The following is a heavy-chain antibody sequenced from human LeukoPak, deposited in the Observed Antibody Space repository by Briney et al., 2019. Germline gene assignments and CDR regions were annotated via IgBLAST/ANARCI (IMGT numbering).Heavy chain of an antibody. CDR2: IYYTGST. D-gene: IGHD1-26*01. J-gene: IGHJ4*02. CDR1: GGSISTYY. CDR3: VRANSGSYRWPVDY. Sequence: PSETLSLTCTVSGGSISTYYWSWIRQPPGKGLEWIGYIYYTGSTNYNPSLKSRIIISVDTSKNQISLSLTSVTAADTAVYYCVRANSGSYRWPVDYWGQGTLVTVSS. V-gene: IGHV4-59*01.